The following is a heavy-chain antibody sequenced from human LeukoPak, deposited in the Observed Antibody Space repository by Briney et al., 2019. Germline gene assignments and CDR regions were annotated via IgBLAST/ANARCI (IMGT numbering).Heavy chain of an antibody. CDR2: IYYSGST. J-gene: IGHJ4*02. V-gene: IGHV4-59*01. D-gene: IGHD2/OR15-2a*01. CDR1: GGSISSYY. Sequence: YPSETLSLTCTVSGGSISSYYWSWIRQPPGKGLEWIGYIYYSGSTNYNPSLKSRVTISVDTSRNQFSLKLSSVTAADTAVYYCARENRAFDYWGQGTLVTVSS. CDR3: ARENRAFDY.